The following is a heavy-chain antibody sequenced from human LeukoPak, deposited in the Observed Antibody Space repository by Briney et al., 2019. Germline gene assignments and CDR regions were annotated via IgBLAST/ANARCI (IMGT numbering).Heavy chain of an antibody. D-gene: IGHD1-1*01. V-gene: IGHV3-74*01. CDR2: IGTDGAYT. CDR1: GFTSTNYW. Sequence: GGSLRLSCVASGFTSTNYWMHWVRHTPEKGLGWVSRIGTDGAYTSSADSVKGRFTMSRDNAKITLYLQMNSLGDDDTAVYYCVRGGQELAFDKWGQGTLVTVSS. J-gene: IGHJ4*02. CDR3: VRGGQELAFDK.